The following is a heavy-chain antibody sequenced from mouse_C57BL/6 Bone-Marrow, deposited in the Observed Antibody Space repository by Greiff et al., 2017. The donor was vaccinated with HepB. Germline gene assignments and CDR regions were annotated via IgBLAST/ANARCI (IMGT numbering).Heavy chain of an antibody. Sequence: QVQLQQSGAELARPGASVKLSCKASGYTFTSYGISWVKQRTGQGLEWIGEIYPRSGNTYYNAKFKGKATLTADKSSSTAYMELRSLTSEDSAVYFCAIYDGYYHTLLWGQGTTLTVSS. CDR1: GYTFTSYG. CDR3: AIYDGYYHTLL. V-gene: IGHV1-81*01. J-gene: IGHJ2*01. CDR2: IYPRSGNT. D-gene: IGHD2-3*01.